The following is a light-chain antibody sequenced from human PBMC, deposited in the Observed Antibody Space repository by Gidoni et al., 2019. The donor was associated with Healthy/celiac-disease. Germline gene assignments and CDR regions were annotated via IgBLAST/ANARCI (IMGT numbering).Light chain of an antibody. CDR3: QQYGSSPLT. J-gene: IGKJ4*01. Sequence: EIVLTQSPGTLSLSPGERATLSGRASQSVSSSYLAWYQQKPGQAPRLLIYGASSRATGIPDRFSGSGPGTDFTLTISRLEPEDFAVYYCQQYGSSPLTFGGGTKVEIK. CDR1: QSVSSSY. CDR2: GAS. V-gene: IGKV3-20*01.